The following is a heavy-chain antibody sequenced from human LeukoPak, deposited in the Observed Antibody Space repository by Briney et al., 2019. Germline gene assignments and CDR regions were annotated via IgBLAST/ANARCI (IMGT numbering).Heavy chain of an antibody. D-gene: IGHD2-2*03. Sequence: GGSLRLSCAASGFTFSSYSMNWVRQAPGKGLEWVSYISSSSSTIYYADSVKGRFTISRDNAKNSLYLQMNSLRAEDTAVYYCAGLDIVVVPAAPDAFGIWGQGTMVTVSS. J-gene: IGHJ3*02. V-gene: IGHV3-48*01. CDR2: ISSSSSTI. CDR1: GFTFSSYS. CDR3: AGLDIVVVPAAPDAFGI.